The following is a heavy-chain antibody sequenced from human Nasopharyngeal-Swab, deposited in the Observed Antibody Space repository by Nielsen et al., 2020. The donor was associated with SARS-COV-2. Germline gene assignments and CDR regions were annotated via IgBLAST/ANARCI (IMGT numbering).Heavy chain of an antibody. CDR3: AKEGEGGPNYFEF. CDR2: IYQNGYT. D-gene: IGHD3-10*01. CDR1: GDSGISSY. Sequence: SETLSLTCTVSGDSGISSYWSWLRQTPGKGLEWIGYIYQNGYTNYNPSLKSRITMSIETSRKQFSLRLRSATAADTAMYYCAKEGEGGPNYFEFWGQENLVTVSS. V-gene: IGHV4-59*02. J-gene: IGHJ4*02.